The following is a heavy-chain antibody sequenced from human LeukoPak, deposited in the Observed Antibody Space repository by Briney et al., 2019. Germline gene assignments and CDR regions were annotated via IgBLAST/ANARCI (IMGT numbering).Heavy chain of an antibody. CDR3: EHSLKYHYYDSSGLFDY. J-gene: IGHJ4*02. Sequence: SGPTLVKPTQTLTLTCTFSGFSLSTSGVGVGWIRQPPGKALEWLALIYWDDDKRYSPSLKSRLTITKDTSKNQVVLTMTNMDPVDTATSYCEHSLKYHYYDSSGLFDYWGQGTLVTVSS. V-gene: IGHV2-5*02. CDR2: IYWDDDK. D-gene: IGHD3-22*01. CDR1: GFSLSTSGVG.